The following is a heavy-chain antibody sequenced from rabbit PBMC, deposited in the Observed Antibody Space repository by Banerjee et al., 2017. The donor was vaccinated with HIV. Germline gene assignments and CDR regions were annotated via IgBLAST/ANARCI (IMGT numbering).Heavy chain of an antibody. CDR3: ARWDYYGSAWGQNL. J-gene: IGHJ4*01. V-gene: IGHV1S40*01. D-gene: IGHD4-1*01. CDR1: GFDLSNYYY. Sequence: QSLEESGGDLVKPGASLTLTCTASGFDLSNYYYMCWVRQAPGKGLEWIGCIDTGSGSTTYASWAKGRFTISKTSSTTVTLQMTSLTAADTATYFCARWDYYGSAWGQNLWGPGTLVTVS. CDR2: IDTGSGST.